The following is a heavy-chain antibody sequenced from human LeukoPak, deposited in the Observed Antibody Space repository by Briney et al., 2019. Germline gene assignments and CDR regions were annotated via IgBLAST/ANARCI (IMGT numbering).Heavy chain of an antibody. Sequence: QPGRSLRLSCAASGFTFSSYGVHWVRQAPGKGLEWVAVISYDGSNKYYADSVKGRFTISRDNSKNTLYLQMNSLRAEDTAVYYCANHLEAGTLFEGYWGQGTLVTVSS. CDR3: ANHLEAGTLFEGY. CDR2: ISYDGSNK. V-gene: IGHV3-30*18. CDR1: GFTFSSYG. D-gene: IGHD6-13*01. J-gene: IGHJ4*02.